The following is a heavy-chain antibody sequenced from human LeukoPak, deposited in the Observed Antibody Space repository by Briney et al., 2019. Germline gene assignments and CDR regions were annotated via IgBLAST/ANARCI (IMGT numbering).Heavy chain of an antibody. CDR1: GSSFSSYW. V-gene: IGHV5-51*01. D-gene: IGHD4-17*01. CDR2: IYPGDSDT. CDR3: ARTYGDSRRDD. Sequence: GESLQISCKGSGSSFSSYWIGWVRPMPGKGLEWMGIIYPGDSDTRYSPSFQGQYTISPDKSLSPAYLQWSSRKASDPAIYYCARTYGDSRRDDWGQGTLVAVSS. J-gene: IGHJ4*02.